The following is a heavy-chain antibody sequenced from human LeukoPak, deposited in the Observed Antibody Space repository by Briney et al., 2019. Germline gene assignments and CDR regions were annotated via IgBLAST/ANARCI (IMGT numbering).Heavy chain of an antibody. J-gene: IGHJ5*02. CDR2: IEQDGSEK. D-gene: IGHD3-3*01. V-gene: IGHV3-7*01. CDR3: ARDLGDFWSGSNWFDP. CDR1: GFTFSSYW. Sequence: GGSLRLSCAASGFTFSSYWMSWVRQAPGKGLEWVANIEQDGSEKYYVDSVKGRFTISRDNAKNSLYLLMNSLRAEDTAVYYCARDLGDFWSGSNWFDPWGQGTLVTVSS.